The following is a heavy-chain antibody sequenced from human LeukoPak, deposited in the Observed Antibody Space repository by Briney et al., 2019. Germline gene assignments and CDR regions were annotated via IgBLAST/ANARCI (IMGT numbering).Heavy chain of an antibody. V-gene: IGHV3-23*01. J-gene: IGHJ4*02. CDR3: AKDGHTSGWYYFDY. CDR2: ISGSGGGA. Sequence: GGSLRLSCAASGFTFSNYAMTWVRQAPGKGLEWVSGISGSGGGAYYADSVKGRFTISRDNSKNTLYLQMNSLRAEDTAVYYCAKDGHTSGWYYFDYWGQGTLVTVSS. CDR1: GFTFSNYA. D-gene: IGHD6-19*01.